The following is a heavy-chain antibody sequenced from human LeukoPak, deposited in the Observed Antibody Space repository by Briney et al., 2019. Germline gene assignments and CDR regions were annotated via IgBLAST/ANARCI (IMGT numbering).Heavy chain of an antibody. CDR1: GGSFSGYY. CDR3: ASSGSGSYYNGVDY. D-gene: IGHD3-10*01. CDR2: INHSGST. Sequence: SETLSLTCGVYGGSFSGYYWSWLRQPPGKGLEWIGEINHSGSTNYNSSLKSRVTISVDTSKNQFSLKLSSVTAADTAVYYCASSGSGSYYNGVDYWGQGTLVTVSS. J-gene: IGHJ4*02. V-gene: IGHV4-34*01.